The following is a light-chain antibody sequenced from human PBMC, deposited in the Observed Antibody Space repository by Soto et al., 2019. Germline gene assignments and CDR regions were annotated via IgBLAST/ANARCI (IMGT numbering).Light chain of an antibody. Sequence: EIVMTQSPATLSVSPGERATLSCRASQSVSYNLAWYQQKPGQGPRLLSYGAFTRATGIPPMFSGSGSGTEFTITISSLQSEDFGVYYCQQYKNWPPLTFGGGTKVEIK. J-gene: IGKJ4*01. V-gene: IGKV3-15*01. CDR2: GAF. CDR1: QSVSYN. CDR3: QQYKNWPPLT.